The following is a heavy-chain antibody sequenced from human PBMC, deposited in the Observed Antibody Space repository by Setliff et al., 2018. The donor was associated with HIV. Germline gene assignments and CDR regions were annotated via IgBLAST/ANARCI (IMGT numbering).Heavy chain of an antibody. D-gene: IGHD3-3*02. V-gene: IGHV1-3*01. CDR2: INAGNGNT. J-gene: IGHJ4*02. Sequence: ASVKVSCKASGYTFTSYAMHWVRQAPGQSLEWMGWINAGNGNTGYAQKFQGRVSMTRDTSIGTAYMQLSGLRSEDTAVYFCARVDGAYNDNILDYWGQGTLVT. CDR1: GYTFTSYA. CDR3: ARVDGAYNDNILDY.